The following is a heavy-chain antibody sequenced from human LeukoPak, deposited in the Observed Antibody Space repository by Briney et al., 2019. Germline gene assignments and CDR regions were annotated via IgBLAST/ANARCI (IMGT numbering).Heavy chain of an antibody. Sequence: PSETLSLTCAVFGGSLSGYYWSWIRQPPGKGLEWIAEINRSGSPNYNPSLKRRVTISVDTSKNQFSLKLSSVTAADTAVYYCARGVVLRYFDWLSTAGIMDVWGKGTTVTISS. CDR2: INRSGSP. J-gene: IGHJ6*04. CDR1: GGSLSGYY. D-gene: IGHD3-9*01. CDR3: ARGVVLRYFDWLSTAGIMDV. V-gene: IGHV4-34*01.